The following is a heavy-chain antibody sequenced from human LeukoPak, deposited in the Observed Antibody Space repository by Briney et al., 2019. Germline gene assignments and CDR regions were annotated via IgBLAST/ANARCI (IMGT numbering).Heavy chain of an antibody. D-gene: IGHD2-15*01. CDR1: GGSISSYY. CDR2: IYYSGST. Sequence: SETLSPTCTVSGGSISSYYWSWIRQPPGKGLEWIGYIYYSGSTNYNPSLKSRVTISVDTSKNQFSLKLSSVTAADTAVYYCARMGVVVNWFDPWGQGTLVTVSS. J-gene: IGHJ5*02. V-gene: IGHV4-59*01. CDR3: ARMGVVVNWFDP.